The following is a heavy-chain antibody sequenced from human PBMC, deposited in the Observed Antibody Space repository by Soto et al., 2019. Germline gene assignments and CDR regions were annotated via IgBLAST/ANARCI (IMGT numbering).Heavy chain of an antibody. CDR3: GRHYTENHNYYGSGSYYNTGGGVENYGMDV. D-gene: IGHD3-10*01. V-gene: IGHV4-59*01. CDR1: GGSISSYY. CDR2: IYYSGST. J-gene: IGHJ6*02. Sequence: SETLSLTCTVSGGSISSYYWSWIRQPPGKGLEWIGYIYYSGSTNYNPSLKSRVTISVDTSKNQFSLKLSSVTAADTAVYYCGRHYTENHNYYGSGSYYNTGGGVENYGMDVWGQGTTVTVS.